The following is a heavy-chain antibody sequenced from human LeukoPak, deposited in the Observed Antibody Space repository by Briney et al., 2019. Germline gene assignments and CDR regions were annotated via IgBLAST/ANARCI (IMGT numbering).Heavy chain of an antibody. V-gene: IGHV4-34*01. Sequence: PSETLSLTCAVYGGSFSNYFWTWIRQPPGKGLEWIGEINHSESSNYNPSLKSRVTISVDTSKNQFSLKVNSVTAADTAVYYCARETPVYYDSSGYSYYYYYMDVWGKGTTVTVSS. CDR2: INHSESS. J-gene: IGHJ6*03. D-gene: IGHD3-22*01. CDR3: ARETPVYYDSSGYSYYYYYMDV. CDR1: GGSFSNYF.